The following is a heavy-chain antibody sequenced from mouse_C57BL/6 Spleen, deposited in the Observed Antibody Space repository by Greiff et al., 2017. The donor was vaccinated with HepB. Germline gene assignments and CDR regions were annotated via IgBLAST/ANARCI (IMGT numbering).Heavy chain of an antibody. J-gene: IGHJ2*01. D-gene: IGHD1-1*01. CDR3: ARRYGSSYVDY. CDR1: GYSFTGYY. Sequence: VQLKESGPELVKPGASVKISCKASGYSFTGYYMNWVKQSPEKSLEWIGEINPSTGGTTYNQKFKAKATLTVDKSSSTAYMQLKSLTSEDSAVYYCARRYGSSYVDYWGQGTTLTVSS. V-gene: IGHV1-42*01. CDR2: INPSTGGT.